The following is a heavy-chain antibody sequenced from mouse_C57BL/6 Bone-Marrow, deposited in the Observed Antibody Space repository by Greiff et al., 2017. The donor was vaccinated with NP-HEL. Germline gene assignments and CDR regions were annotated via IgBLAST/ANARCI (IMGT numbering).Heavy chain of an antibody. CDR1: GYTFTSYG. CDR3: ARGGEDCYAMDY. Sequence: VQLQESGAELARPGASVKLSCKASGYTFTSYGISWVKQRTGQGLEWIGEIYPRSGNTYYNEKFKGKATLTADKSSSTAYMELRSLTSEDSAVYFCARGGEDCYAMDYWGQGTSVTVSS. CDR2: IYPRSGNT. V-gene: IGHV1-81*01. D-gene: IGHD2-13*01. J-gene: IGHJ4*01.